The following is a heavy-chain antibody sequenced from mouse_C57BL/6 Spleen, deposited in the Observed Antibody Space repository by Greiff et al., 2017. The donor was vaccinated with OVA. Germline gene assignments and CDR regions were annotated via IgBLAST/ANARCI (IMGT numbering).Heavy chain of an antibody. CDR2: IDPENGDT. Sequence: VQLQQSGAELVRPGASVKLSCTASGFNIKDDYMHWVKQRPEQGLEWIGWIDPENGDTEYASKFQGKATITADTSSNTAYLQLSSLTSEDTAVYYCTTATTVVAHFDCWGQGTTLTVSS. D-gene: IGHD1-1*01. CDR3: TTATTVVAHFDC. V-gene: IGHV14-4*01. J-gene: IGHJ2*01. CDR1: GFNIKDDY.